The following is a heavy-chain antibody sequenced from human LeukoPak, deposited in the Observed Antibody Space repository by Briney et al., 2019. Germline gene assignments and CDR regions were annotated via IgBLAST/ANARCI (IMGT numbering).Heavy chain of an antibody. Sequence: SETLSLTCTVSGGSISSYYWSWIRQPPGKGLGWIGYIYYSGSTNYNPSLKSRVTISVDTSKNQFSLKLSSVTAADTAVYYCAREVEVGYCSSTSCYAPYNWFDPWGQGTLVTVSS. CDR3: AREVEVGYCSSTSCYAPYNWFDP. CDR1: GGSISSYY. V-gene: IGHV4-59*12. D-gene: IGHD2-2*01. CDR2: IYYSGST. J-gene: IGHJ5*02.